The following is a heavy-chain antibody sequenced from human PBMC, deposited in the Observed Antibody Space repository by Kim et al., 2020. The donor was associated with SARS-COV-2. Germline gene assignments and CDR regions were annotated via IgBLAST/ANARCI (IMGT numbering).Heavy chain of an antibody. Sequence: DSVQVRFTMSRENSKNTLYLQMNGLRAEDTAVYYCARTGYSGSYYNAFDIWGQGTMVTVSS. D-gene: IGHD1-26*01. CDR3: ARTGYSGSYYNAFDI. J-gene: IGHJ3*02. V-gene: IGHV3-30*01.